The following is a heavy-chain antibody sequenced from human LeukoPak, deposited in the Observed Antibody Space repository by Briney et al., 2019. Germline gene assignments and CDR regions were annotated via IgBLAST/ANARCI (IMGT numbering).Heavy chain of an antibody. CDR1: GFTFSSYA. V-gene: IGHV3-23*01. J-gene: IGHJ4*02. Sequence: GGSLRLSCAASGFTFSSYAVSWVRQAPGKGLEWVSTISGSGVSTYYADSVKGRFIISRDNSKNTLYLQMNSLRAEDTAVYYCAKAVTGNFDYWGQGALVTVSS. CDR3: AKAVTGNFDY. CDR2: ISGSGVST. D-gene: IGHD6-19*01.